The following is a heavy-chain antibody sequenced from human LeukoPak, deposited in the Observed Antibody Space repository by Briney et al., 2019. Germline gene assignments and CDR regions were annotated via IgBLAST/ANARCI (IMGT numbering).Heavy chain of an antibody. D-gene: IGHD5-18*01. CDR2: ISYDGSNK. CDR3: ARGRGTQLWLLVDY. CDR1: GFTFSSHA. J-gene: IGHJ4*02. Sequence: GRSLRLSCAASGFTFSSHAMHWVRQAPGKGLEWVAIISYDGSNKYYADSVKGRFIISRDNSKNTLYLQMNSLRAEDTAVYYCARGRGTQLWLLVDYWGQGTLVTVSS. V-gene: IGHV3-30-3*01.